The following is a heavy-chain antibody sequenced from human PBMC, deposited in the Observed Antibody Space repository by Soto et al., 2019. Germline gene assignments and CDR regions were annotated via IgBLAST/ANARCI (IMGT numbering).Heavy chain of an antibody. CDR3: AKTSTSCYSCGMDV. V-gene: IGHV3-30*18. Sequence: GGSLRLSCAASGFTFSSYGMHWVRQAPGKGLEWVAVISYDGSNKYYADSVKGRFTISRDNSKNTLYLQMNSLRAEDTAVYYCAKTSTSCYSCGMDVWGQGTTVTVSS. J-gene: IGHJ6*02. CDR2: ISYDGSNK. CDR1: GFTFSSYG. D-gene: IGHD2-2*01.